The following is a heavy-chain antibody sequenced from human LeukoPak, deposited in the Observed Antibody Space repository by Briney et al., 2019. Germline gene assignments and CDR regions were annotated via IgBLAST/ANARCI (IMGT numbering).Heavy chain of an antibody. CDR2: VHYSGIT. CDR3: ASSGNYNFTLDY. CDR1: GGPISNYY. J-gene: IGHJ4*02. Sequence: SETLSPTCSVSGGPISNYYGSWIRQPPGKGLEWIGYVHYSGITKYNPSVKSRVTISLDTSSSQFSLKLSSVTAADTAVYYCASSGNYNFTLDYWGQGTLVTVSS. V-gene: IGHV4-59*08. D-gene: IGHD3-10*01.